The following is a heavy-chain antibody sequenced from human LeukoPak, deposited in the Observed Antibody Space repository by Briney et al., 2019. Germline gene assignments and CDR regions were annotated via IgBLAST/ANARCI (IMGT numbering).Heavy chain of an antibody. CDR3: ARDFYYDSSGVDAFDI. V-gene: IGHV4-39*07. CDR2: IYTSGST. D-gene: IGHD3-22*01. J-gene: IGHJ3*02. Sequence: PSETLSLTCTVSGGSISSSSYYWGWIRQPPGKGLEWIGRIYTSGSTNYNPSLKSRVTMSVDTSKNQFSLKLSSVTAADTAVYYCARDFYYDSSGVDAFDIWGQGTMVTVSS. CDR1: GGSISSSSYY.